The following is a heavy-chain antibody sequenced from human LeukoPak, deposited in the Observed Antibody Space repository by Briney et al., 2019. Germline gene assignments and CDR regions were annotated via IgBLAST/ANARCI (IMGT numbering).Heavy chain of an antibody. CDR2: IYYSGST. Sequence: PSETLSLTCTVSGGSISSYYWSWIRQPPGKGLEWIGYIYYSGSTNYNPSLKSRLTISVDTSKNQLSLKLSSVTAADTAVYYCARDLRYDSSGWALDYWGRGTQVTVSS. J-gene: IGHJ4*02. CDR3: ARDLRYDSSGWALDY. V-gene: IGHV4-59*01. CDR1: GGSISSYY. D-gene: IGHD3-22*01.